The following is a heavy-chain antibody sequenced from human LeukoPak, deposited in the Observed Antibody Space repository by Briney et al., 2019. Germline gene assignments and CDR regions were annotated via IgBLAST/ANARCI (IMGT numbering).Heavy chain of an antibody. V-gene: IGHV4-4*07. CDR1: GGSISSYY. J-gene: IGHJ4*02. CDR3: ARDRGDYGGPDY. Sequence: SETLSLTCTASGGSISSYYWSWIRQPAGKGLEWIGRIYTTGGTNYNPSLKSRVPISVDTSKNQFSLKRGSVTAADTAVYYCARDRGDYGGPDYWGRGTLVTVSS. D-gene: IGHD4-23*01. CDR2: IYTTGGT.